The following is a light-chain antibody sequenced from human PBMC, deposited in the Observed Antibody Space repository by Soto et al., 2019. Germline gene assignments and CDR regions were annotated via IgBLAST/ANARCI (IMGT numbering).Light chain of an antibody. CDR2: AAS. CDR3: QKYNSALQA. J-gene: IGKJ3*01. CDR1: QGISNY. V-gene: IGKV1-27*01. Sequence: DIQMTQSPSSLSASVGDRVTITCRASQGISNYLAWYQQKPGKVPKLLIYAASTLQSGVPSRFSGRGSGTDFTLTISSLQTEDVATYYCQKYNSALQAFGPGTKVDIK.